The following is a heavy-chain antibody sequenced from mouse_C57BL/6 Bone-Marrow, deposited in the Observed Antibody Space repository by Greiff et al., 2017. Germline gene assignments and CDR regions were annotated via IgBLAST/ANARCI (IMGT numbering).Heavy chain of an antibody. CDR3: GAVPFDY. J-gene: IGHJ2*01. Sequence: QVQLQQPGAELVKPGASVKLSCKASGYTFTSYWMQWVKQRPGQGLEWIGEIDPSDSYTNYNQKFKGKATLTVDTSSSTAYMQLSSLTSEDSAVYYCGAVPFDYWGQGTTPPGSS. CDR1: GYTFTSYW. V-gene: IGHV1-50*01. CDR2: IDPSDSYT.